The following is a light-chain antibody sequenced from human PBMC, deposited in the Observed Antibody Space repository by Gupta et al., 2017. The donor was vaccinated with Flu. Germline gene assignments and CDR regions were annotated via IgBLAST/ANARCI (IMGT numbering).Light chain of an antibody. J-gene: IGLJ3*02. CDR3: QVWDSNSDHPGV. V-gene: IGLV3-21*02. CDR2: DDT. Sequence: SYVLTQPPSVSVAPGQTARITCGGNNIGGKTVHWFQQKPGQAPVLVVYDDTFRPSGIPERFSGSNSGNTATMTMSRVEAGDEADYYCQVWDSNSDHPGVFGGGTKLTVL. CDR1: NIGGKT.